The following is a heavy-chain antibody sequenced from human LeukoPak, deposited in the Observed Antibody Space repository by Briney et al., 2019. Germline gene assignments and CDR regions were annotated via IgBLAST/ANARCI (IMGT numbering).Heavy chain of an antibody. CDR2: IYYSGNT. J-gene: IGHJ4*02. V-gene: IGHV4-39*07. CDR3: ARGWIAASYFDY. CDR1: GGSISSSSYY. Sequence: PSETLSLTCTVSGGSISSSSYYWAWIRQPPGKGLEWIGSIYYSGNTYYSPSLKSRVTISVDTSKNQFSLKLSSVTAADTAVYYCARGWIAASYFDYWGQETLVTVSS. D-gene: IGHD6-13*01.